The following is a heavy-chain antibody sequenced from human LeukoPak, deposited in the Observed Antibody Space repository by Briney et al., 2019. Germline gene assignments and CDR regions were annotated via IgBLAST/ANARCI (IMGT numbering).Heavy chain of an antibody. CDR2: INHSGST. CDR3: AVNRWIQVKYNWFDP. Sequence: SETLSLTCAVYGGSFSGYYWSWIRQPPGKGLEWIGEINHSGSTNYNPSLKSRVTISVDTSKNQFSLKLSSVTAADTAVYYCAVNRWIQVKYNWFDPWGQGTLVTVSS. CDR1: GGSFSGYY. D-gene: IGHD5-18*01. V-gene: IGHV4-34*01. J-gene: IGHJ5*02.